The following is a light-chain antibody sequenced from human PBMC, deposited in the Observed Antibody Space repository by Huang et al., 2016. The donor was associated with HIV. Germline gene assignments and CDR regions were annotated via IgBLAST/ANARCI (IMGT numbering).Light chain of an antibody. J-gene: IGKJ1*01. Sequence: EIVLTQSPGTLSLSPGERATLSCTTSQIVTSRYLAWFQQKPYQPPRLLIYGASNRATGISDRVSGSGSGTDFTLTISRLEPEDFAVYYCQQYGTSPWTFGPGTKVEIK. CDR3: QQYGTSPWT. V-gene: IGKV3-20*01. CDR2: GAS. CDR1: QIVTSRY.